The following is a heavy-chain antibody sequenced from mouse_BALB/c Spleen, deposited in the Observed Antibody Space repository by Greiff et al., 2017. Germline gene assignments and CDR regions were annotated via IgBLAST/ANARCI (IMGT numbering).Heavy chain of an antibody. D-gene: IGHD1-1*01. V-gene: IGHV1-80*01. Sequence: LVESGAELVRPGSSVKISCKASGYAFSSYWMNWVKQRPGQGLEWIGQIYPGDGDTNYNGKFKGKATLTADKSSSTAYMQLSSLTSEDSAVYFCARYETTVVANYAMDYWGQGTSVTVSS. CDR1: GYAFSSYW. CDR2: IYPGDGDT. J-gene: IGHJ4*01. CDR3: ARYETTVVANYAMDY.